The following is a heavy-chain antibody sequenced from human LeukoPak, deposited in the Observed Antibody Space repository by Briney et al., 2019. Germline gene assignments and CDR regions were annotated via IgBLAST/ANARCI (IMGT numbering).Heavy chain of an antibody. D-gene: IGHD3-22*01. Sequence: GGSPRLSCAASGFTFSIYSIHWVRQAPGKGLEWVAVISYDGSNKYYADSVKGRFTISRDNPKNTAYLHMNSLRADDTAVYYCAKIPMIVALDWGQGTMVTVSS. J-gene: IGHJ3*01. CDR3: AKIPMIVALD. CDR1: GFTFSIYS. V-gene: IGHV3-30*01. CDR2: ISYDGSNK.